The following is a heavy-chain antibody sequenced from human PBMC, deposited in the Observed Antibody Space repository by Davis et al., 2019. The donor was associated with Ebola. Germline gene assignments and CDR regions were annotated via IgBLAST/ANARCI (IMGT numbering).Heavy chain of an antibody. V-gene: IGHV5-51*01. CDR3: ARQWGHYFDY. CDR2: VYPGDSET. J-gene: IGHJ4*02. Sequence: GESLKISCKGSGYSFTNYWIGWVRQMPGKGLEWMGIVYPGDSETTYSPSFQGQVTISADKSISTAYLQWSSLKASDTAMYYCARQWGHYFDYWGQGTLVTVSS. CDR1: GYSFTNYW. D-gene: IGHD1-26*01.